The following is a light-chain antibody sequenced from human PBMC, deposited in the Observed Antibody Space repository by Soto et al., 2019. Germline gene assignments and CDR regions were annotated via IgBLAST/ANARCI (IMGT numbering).Light chain of an antibody. CDR2: EGS. V-gene: IGLV2-23*03. CDR1: SSDVGSYNL. CDR3: CSYSGSRTFVV. Sequence: QSALTQPASVSGSPGQSSTIYCTGTSSDVGSYNLVSWYQQHSGKAPKLMVYEGSKRPSGVSNRFSGSKSGNTASLTISGLPAADAADYYCCSYSGSRTFVVFGGGTKPTVL. J-gene: IGLJ2*01.